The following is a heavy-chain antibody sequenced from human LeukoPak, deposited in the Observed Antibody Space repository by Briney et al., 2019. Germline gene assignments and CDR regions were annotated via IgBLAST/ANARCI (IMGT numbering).Heavy chain of an antibody. Sequence: GGSLRLSCAASGFTFNNYWMSWVRQAPGKGLEWVANIRPDGSEKYYMDSVKGRFTISRDNAENSMHLQMNSLRAEDTAVYYCARGGGLDVWGQGATVTVSS. CDR3: ARGGGLDV. CDR2: IRPDGSEK. J-gene: IGHJ6*02. D-gene: IGHD3-16*01. V-gene: IGHV3-7*03. CDR1: GFTFNNYW.